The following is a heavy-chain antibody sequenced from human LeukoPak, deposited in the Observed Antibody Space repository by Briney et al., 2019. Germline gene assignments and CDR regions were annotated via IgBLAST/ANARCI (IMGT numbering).Heavy chain of an antibody. J-gene: IGHJ4*02. Sequence: PSETLSLNCTVSGGSISTYYWSWIRQPPGKGLEWIGYIYDSGSTNYNPSLKSRVTISVDTSKNQFSLQLRSVTAADTAVYYCARGDNYGFFDGDFDYWGQGTLVTVSS. V-gene: IGHV4-59*12. CDR1: GGSISTYY. D-gene: IGHD5-18*01. CDR2: IYDSGST. CDR3: ARGDNYGFFDGDFDY.